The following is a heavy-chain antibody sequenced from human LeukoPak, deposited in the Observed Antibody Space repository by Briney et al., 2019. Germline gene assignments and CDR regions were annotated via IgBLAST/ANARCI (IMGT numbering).Heavy chain of an antibody. CDR2: IGGSSSSI. V-gene: IGHV3-21*01. Sequence: TGGSLRLSCAASGFTFSRYSMNWVRQAPGKGLEWVSSIGGSSSSIYYAGSVRGRFTISRDNAKNSLHLQMNSLRAEDTAVYYCAREELESFDYWGQGTLVTVSS. CDR3: AREELESFDY. CDR1: GFTFSRYS. D-gene: IGHD1-1*01. J-gene: IGHJ4*02.